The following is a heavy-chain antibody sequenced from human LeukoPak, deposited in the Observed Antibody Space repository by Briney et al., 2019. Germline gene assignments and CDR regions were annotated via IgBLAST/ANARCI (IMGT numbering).Heavy chain of an antibody. Sequence: GGSLRLSCAASGFTFSNYAMNWVRQAPGKGLEWVSAISGSGGSTYYADSVKGRFTISRDNSKNTLYLQMNSLRAEDTAVYYCASSYSSGWYLFDPWGQGTLVTVSS. D-gene: IGHD6-19*01. CDR3: ASSYSSGWYLFDP. J-gene: IGHJ5*02. CDR2: ISGSGGST. CDR1: GFTFSNYA. V-gene: IGHV3-23*01.